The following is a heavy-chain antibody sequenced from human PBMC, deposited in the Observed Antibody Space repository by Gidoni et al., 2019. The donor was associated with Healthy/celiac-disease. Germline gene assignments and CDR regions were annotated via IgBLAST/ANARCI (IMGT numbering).Heavy chain of an antibody. V-gene: IGHV1-69*01. Sequence: QVQLVQSGAEVKKPGSSVKVSCKASGGTFSSSAISWVRQAHGQGLEWMGGIIPIFGTANYAQKFQGRVTITADESTSTAYMELSSLRSEDTAVYYCARDRTLTIFGVVTPYNWFDPWGQGTLVTVSS. CDR1: GGTFSSSA. D-gene: IGHD3-3*01. J-gene: IGHJ5*02. CDR3: ARDRTLTIFGVVTPYNWFDP. CDR2: IIPIFGTA.